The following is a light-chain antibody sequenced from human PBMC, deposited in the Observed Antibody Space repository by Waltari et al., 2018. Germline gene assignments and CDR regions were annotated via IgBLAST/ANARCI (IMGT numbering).Light chain of an antibody. CDR3: QQYYSTPWT. CDR2: WAS. J-gene: IGKJ1*01. V-gene: IGKV4-1*01. Sequence: DILMTQSPDSLSVSLGERATINCKSSQSVVYSSNNKNFLAWYQQKPGQPPKHRIYWASTRQSGVPDRFSCGGSGTDFTLSISSLQAEDGAVYYCQQYYSTPWTFGQGTKVETK. CDR1: QSVVYSSNNKNF.